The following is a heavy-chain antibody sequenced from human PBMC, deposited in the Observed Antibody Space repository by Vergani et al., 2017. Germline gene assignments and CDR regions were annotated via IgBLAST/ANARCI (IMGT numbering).Heavy chain of an antibody. CDR3: AKVGRSEVAGTFGAFDI. D-gene: IGHD6-19*01. Sequence: EVQLLESGGDLVQPGGSLSLSCAASGFTFIMHAMSWVRQAPGQGLEWGSTRSASDRRTHYADSVKGRFTISRDNSKNTLFLHMNSLRPEDTAVYYCAKVGRSEVAGTFGAFDIWGQGTMVTVSS. J-gene: IGHJ3*02. V-gene: IGHV3-23*01. CDR2: RSASDRRT. CDR1: GFTFIMHA.